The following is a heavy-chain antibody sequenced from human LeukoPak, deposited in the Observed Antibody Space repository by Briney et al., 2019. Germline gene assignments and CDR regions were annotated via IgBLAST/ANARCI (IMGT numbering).Heavy chain of an antibody. Sequence: GRSLRLSCAASGFTFSSYAMHWVRQAPGKGLEWVSAISGSGGSTYYADSVKGRFTISRDNSKNTLYLQMNSLRVEDTAVYYCACWPVGWYGEDSWGQGTLVTVSS. J-gene: IGHJ4*02. CDR2: ISGSGGST. V-gene: IGHV3-23*01. D-gene: IGHD6-19*01. CDR1: GFTFSSYA. CDR3: ACWPVGWYGEDS.